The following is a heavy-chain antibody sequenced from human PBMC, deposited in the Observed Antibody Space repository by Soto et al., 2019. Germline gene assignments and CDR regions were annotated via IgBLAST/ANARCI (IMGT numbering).Heavy chain of an antibody. J-gene: IGHJ5*02. CDR3: ARQGAGDFWSGYYNWFDP. V-gene: IGHV5-51*01. Sequence: GESLKISCKGSGYSFTSYWIGWVRQMPGKGLEWMGIIYPGDSDTRYSPSFQGQVNISADKSISTAYLQWSSLKASDTAMYYCARQGAGDFWSGYYNWFDPWGQGTLVTVSS. D-gene: IGHD3-3*01. CDR1: GYSFTSYW. CDR2: IYPGDSDT.